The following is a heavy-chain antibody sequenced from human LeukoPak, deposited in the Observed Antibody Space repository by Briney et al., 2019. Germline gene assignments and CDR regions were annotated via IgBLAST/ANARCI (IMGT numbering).Heavy chain of an antibody. J-gene: IGHJ4*02. D-gene: IGHD3-22*01. CDR1: GYTFTSYG. V-gene: IGHV1-18*01. CDR3: ARDCYDSSGYYYGGCY. Sequence: GASVKVSCKASGYTFTSYGISWVRQAPGQGLEWMGWISAYNGNTNYAQKLQGRVTMTTDTSTSTAYMELRSLRSDDTAVYYCARDCYDSSGYYYGGCYWGQGTLVTVSS. CDR2: ISAYNGNT.